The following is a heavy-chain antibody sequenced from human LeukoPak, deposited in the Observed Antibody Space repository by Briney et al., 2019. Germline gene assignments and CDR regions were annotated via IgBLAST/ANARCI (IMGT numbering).Heavy chain of an antibody. CDR1: GFTFSSYG. V-gene: IGHV3-30*18. Sequence: GGSLKLSCAASGFTFSSYGMHWVRQAPGEGLEWVAVISYDGSNKYYADSVKGRFTISRDNSKNTLYLQMNSLRAEDTAVYYCAKDLGPPEMTTVTYYYYYYGMDVWGQGTTVTVSS. CDR3: AKDLGPPEMTTVTYYYYYYGMDV. J-gene: IGHJ6*02. D-gene: IGHD4-17*01. CDR2: ISYDGSNK.